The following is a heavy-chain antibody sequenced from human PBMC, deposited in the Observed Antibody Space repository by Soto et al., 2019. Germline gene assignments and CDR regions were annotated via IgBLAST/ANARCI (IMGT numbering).Heavy chain of an antibody. Sequence: SETLSLTCTVSGGSISSGGYYWSWIRQHPGKGLEWIGYIYYSGSTYYNPSLKSRVTISVDTSKNQFSLKLSSVTAADTAVYYCASRPKGTRRPFDYWGKGTLVTVSS. V-gene: IGHV4-31*03. CDR2: IYYSGST. D-gene: IGHD1-1*01. CDR3: ASRPKGTRRPFDY. CDR1: GGSISSGGYY. J-gene: IGHJ4*02.